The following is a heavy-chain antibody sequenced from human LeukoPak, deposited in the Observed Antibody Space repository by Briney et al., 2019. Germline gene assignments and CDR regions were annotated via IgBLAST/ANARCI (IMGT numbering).Heavy chain of an antibody. CDR2: ISNSGGTK. Sequence: PGGSLGLSCEASGFTLSSHSMNWVRQAPGRGLEWVAYISNSGGTKLYADSVKGRFTISRDNAKKSLNLEMNSLRAEDTAVYYCARDGGEHDYWHFDLWGRGDLVTVSS. V-gene: IGHV3-48*04. CDR1: GFTLSSHS. J-gene: IGHJ2*01. D-gene: IGHD1/OR15-1a*01. CDR3: ARDGGEHDYWHFDL.